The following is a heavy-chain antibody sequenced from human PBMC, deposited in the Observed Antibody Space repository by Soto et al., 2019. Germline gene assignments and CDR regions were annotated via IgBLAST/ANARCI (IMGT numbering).Heavy chain of an antibody. CDR2: IYHSGST. V-gene: IGHV4-4*02. Sequence: QVQLQESGPGLVKPSGTLSLTCAVSGGSISSSNWWSWVRQPPGKGLQWIGEIYHSGSTNYIPSLKGRDTISVDKSRNQFSLKLSSVTAADTAVYYCARRWGEGRVDYWGQGTLVTVSS. CDR1: GGSISSSNW. CDR3: ARRWGEGRVDY. D-gene: IGHD3-10*01. J-gene: IGHJ4*02.